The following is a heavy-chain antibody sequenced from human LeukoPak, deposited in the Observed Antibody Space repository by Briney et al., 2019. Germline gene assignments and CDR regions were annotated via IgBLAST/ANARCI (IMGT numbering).Heavy chain of an antibody. D-gene: IGHD6-19*01. CDR1: GFTFSSYA. J-gene: IGHJ4*02. V-gene: IGHV3-23*01. CDR2: ISTSGAST. Sequence: GGSLRLSCAASGFTFSSYAMNWVRQAPGKGLEWVSGISTSGASTYYAASVKGRFTISRDNSKNTLYLQMNSLTAEDTAVYYCAKEVAVVSYYFDYWGQGTLVTVSS. CDR3: AKEVAVVSYYFDY.